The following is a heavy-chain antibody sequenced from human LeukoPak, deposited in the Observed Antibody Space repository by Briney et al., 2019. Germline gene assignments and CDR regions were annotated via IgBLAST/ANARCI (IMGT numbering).Heavy chain of an antibody. CDR3: ARDSHAYAYDF. V-gene: IGHV1-46*01. J-gene: IGHJ4*02. Sequence: ASVKVSCKPSGYTFTTYYIHWVREAPGQGLEWMGVIRPSDTYTNYTQKFQGRFTMTRDTSARTVYMELSSLRSADTAVYYCARDSHAYAYDFWGQGTLVTVSS. CDR1: GYTFTTYY. CDR2: IRPSDTYT. D-gene: IGHD2-2*01.